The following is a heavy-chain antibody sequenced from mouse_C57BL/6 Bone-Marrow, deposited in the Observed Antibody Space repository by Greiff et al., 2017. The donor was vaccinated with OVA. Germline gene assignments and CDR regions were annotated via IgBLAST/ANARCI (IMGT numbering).Heavy chain of an antibody. CDR1: GYTFTSYW. CDR2: IYPSDSET. Sequence: QVQLQQPGAELVRPGSSVKLSCKASGYTFTSYWMDWVKQRPGQGLEWIGNIYPSDSETPYNPKFKGKATLTVAQSSSTAYMQLSSLTSEDSAVYYCARRGSPIPYYYGSSYGGDYWGQGTTLTVSS. CDR3: ARRGSPIPYYYGSSYGGDY. V-gene: IGHV1-61*01. D-gene: IGHD1-1*01. J-gene: IGHJ2*01.